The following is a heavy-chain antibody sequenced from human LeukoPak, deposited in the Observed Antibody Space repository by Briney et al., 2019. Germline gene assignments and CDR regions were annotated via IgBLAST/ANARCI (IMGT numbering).Heavy chain of an antibody. V-gene: IGHV3-30*02. J-gene: IGHJ4*02. CDR1: GFTFSRYG. CDR2: IQSDGRSK. CDR3: AKDTGLGGDNDS. D-gene: IGHD2-21*01. Sequence: QPGGSLRLSCAASGFTFSRYGMHWVRQAPGKGLEWVTFIQSDGRSKMYADSVKGRFTISRDDSKNTLFLQMNSLRFEDTGVYYCAKDTGLGGDNDSWGQGTLVTVSS.